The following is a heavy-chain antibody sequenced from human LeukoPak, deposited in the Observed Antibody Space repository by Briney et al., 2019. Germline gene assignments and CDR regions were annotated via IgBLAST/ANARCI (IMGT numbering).Heavy chain of an antibody. CDR1: GFTFSSSA. CDR2: ISNNGGYT. J-gene: IGHJ4*02. D-gene: IGHD6-13*01. CDR3: AREDSNRVKAGFDY. V-gene: IGHV3-23*01. Sequence: GGSLRLSCAASGFTFSSSAMSWVRQAPGKGLEWVSAISNNGGYTYYADSVQGRFTISRDNSKSTLCLQMNSLRAEDTAVYYCAREDSNRVKAGFDYWGQGTLVTVSS.